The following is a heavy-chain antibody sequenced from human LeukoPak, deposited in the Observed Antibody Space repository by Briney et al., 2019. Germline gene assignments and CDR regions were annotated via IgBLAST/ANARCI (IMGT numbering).Heavy chain of an antibody. CDR3: ARVPLHDYGDYYPFDY. V-gene: IGHV1-18*01. CDR1: GYTFTSYG. J-gene: IGHJ4*02. Sequence: ASVKVSCKASGYTFTSYGISWVRQAPGQGLEWMGWISAYNGNTNYAQKFQGRVTMTRDTSTSTVYMELSSLRSEDTAVYYCARVPLHDYGDYYPFDYWGQGTLVTVSS. D-gene: IGHD4-17*01. CDR2: ISAYNGNT.